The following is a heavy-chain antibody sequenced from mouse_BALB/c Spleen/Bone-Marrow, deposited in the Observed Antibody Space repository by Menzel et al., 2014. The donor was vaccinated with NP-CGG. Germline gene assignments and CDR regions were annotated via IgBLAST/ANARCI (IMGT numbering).Heavy chain of an antibody. V-gene: IGHV14-3*02. CDR1: GFNIKDTY. CDR2: IDPANGNT. CDR3: AMYYYGSSLFAY. J-gene: IGHJ3*01. Sequence: EVMLVESRAELVKPGASVKLSCTASGFNIKDTYMHWVKQRPEQGLEWIGRIDPANGNTKYDPKFQGKATITADTSSNTAYLQLSSLTSEDTAVYYCAMYYYGSSLFAYWGQGTLVTVSA. D-gene: IGHD1-1*01.